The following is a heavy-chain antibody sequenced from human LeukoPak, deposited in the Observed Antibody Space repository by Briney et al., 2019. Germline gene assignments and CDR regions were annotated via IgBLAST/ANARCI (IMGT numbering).Heavy chain of an antibody. CDR3: ARGGIVATAWYNTYYYYYMDV. D-gene: IGHD5-12*01. V-gene: IGHV4-34*01. CDR1: GGSFSGYY. Sequence: SETLSLTCAVYGGSFSGYYWSWIRQPPGKGLEWIGEINHSGSTNYNPSLKSRVTISVDTSKNQFSLKLSSVTAADTAVYYCARGGIVATAWYNTYYYYYMDVWGKGTTVTISS. CDR2: INHSGST. J-gene: IGHJ6*03.